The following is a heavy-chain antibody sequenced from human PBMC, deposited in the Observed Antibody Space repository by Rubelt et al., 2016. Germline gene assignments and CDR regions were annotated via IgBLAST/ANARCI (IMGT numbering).Heavy chain of an antibody. Sequence: QLQLQESGPGLVKPSETLSLTCTVSGGSISSSSYYWGWIRQPPGKGLEWIGSIYYSGSTYYNPSLTSRVTISVDPSKNQFSRKLSSVTAAGTAVYYCARRPSGGSYHYYFDYWGQGTLVTVSS. V-gene: IGHV4-39*01. D-gene: IGHD2-15*01. J-gene: IGHJ4*02. CDR1: GGSISSSSYY. CDR3: ARRPSGGSYHYYFDY. CDR2: IYYSGST.